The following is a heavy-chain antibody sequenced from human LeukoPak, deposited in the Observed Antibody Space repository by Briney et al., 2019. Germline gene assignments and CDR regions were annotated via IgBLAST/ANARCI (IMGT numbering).Heavy chain of an antibody. Sequence: SETLSLTCAVYGGSFSGYYWSWIRQPPGKGLEWIAEINHSGSTNYNPSLKSRVTISVDTSKNQFSLKLSSVTAADTAVYYCARGIIHRPGIPYFDYWGQGTLVTVSS. D-gene: IGHD6-13*01. CDR2: INHSGST. V-gene: IGHV4-34*01. J-gene: IGHJ4*02. CDR3: ARGIIHRPGIPYFDY. CDR1: GGSFSGYY.